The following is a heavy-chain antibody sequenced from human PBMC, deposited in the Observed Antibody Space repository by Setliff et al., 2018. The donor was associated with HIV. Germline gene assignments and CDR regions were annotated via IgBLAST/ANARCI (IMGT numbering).Heavy chain of an antibody. CDR1: GYTFTAYY. D-gene: IGHD2-8*01. Sequence: GASVKVSCKASGYTFTAYYMHWVRQAPGQGLEWMGRIIPNSGGTNYAQKFQGRVTMTRDTSISTAYMELSGLRSDDTAEYYCASKVFCTNGVCLDAFDIWGQGTMVTVSS. V-gene: IGHV1-2*06. J-gene: IGHJ3*02. CDR3: ASKVFCTNGVCLDAFDI. CDR2: IIPNSGGT.